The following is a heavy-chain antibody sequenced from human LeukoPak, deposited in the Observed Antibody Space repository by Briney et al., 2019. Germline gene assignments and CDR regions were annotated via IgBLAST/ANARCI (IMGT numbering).Heavy chain of an antibody. CDR1: GGSISSSNW. CDR3: ARDKRGFEGVYGMDV. Sequence: PSGTLSLTCAVSGGSISSSNWWSWARQPPGEGLEWVGEIYHSGSTNYNPSLKSRVTISADKSKSQFSLNLSSVTAADTAVYYCARDKRGFEGVYGMDVWGQGTTVTVSS. J-gene: IGHJ6*02. CDR2: IYHSGST. D-gene: IGHD5-12*01. V-gene: IGHV4-4*02.